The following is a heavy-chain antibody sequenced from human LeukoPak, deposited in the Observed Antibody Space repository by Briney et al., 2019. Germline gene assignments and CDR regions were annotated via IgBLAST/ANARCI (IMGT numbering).Heavy chain of an antibody. CDR1: GVSINNYY. Sequence: SETLSLTCTVSGVSINNYYWNWIRQPPGKGLEWIGYITGSIYFSGSTKYDPSLESRVTMSVDTSKNQFSLTLSSVTAADTAVYYCARDSRDYGSGSYWDVWGQGTTVTVSS. CDR3: ARDSRDYGSGSYWDV. CDR2: ITGSIYFSGST. D-gene: IGHD3-10*01. J-gene: IGHJ6*02. V-gene: IGHV4-59*01.